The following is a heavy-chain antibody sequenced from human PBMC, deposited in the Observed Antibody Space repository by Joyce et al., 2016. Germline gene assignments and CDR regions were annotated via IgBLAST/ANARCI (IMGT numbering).Heavy chain of an antibody. Sequence: EVQLVESGGGLVQPGGSLKLSCAVSGFTLSGSSVHGVRQSSGKGLEWGGRIRSKANGDATAYAASVKGRFSISRDDSKNTAYLQMNSLKTEDTAVYYCSNYDLWSGYSPSRDVWGQGSTVTVSS. CDR3: SNYDLWSGYSPSRDV. J-gene: IGHJ6*02. CDR1: GFTLSGSS. D-gene: IGHD3-3*01. V-gene: IGHV3-73*02. CDR2: IRSKANGDAT.